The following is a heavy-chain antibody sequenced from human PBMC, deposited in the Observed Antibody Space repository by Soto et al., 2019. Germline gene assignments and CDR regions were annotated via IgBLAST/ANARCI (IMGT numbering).Heavy chain of an antibody. CDR3: ARHGHWAPLDD. D-gene: IGHD3-16*01. CDR2: IYYSGNT. CDR1: GGSISSYY. Sequence: PSETLSLTCTVSGGSISSYYWSWIRQPPGKGLEWIGYIYYSGNTNYNPSLRSRVTLSVDTSKNQFSLRLSSVTAADTAVYYCARHGHWAPLDDWGQGTLVTVSS. V-gene: IGHV4-59*08. J-gene: IGHJ4*02.